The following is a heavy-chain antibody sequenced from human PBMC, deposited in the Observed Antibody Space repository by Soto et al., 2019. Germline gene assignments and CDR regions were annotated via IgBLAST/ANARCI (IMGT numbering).Heavy chain of an antibody. CDR3: ARGGVNDYGYADY. D-gene: IGHD5-18*01. J-gene: IGHJ4*02. Sequence: QVQLVQSGAEVRKPGASVKVSCRTSGFNFASYGFNWVRQAPGQGLEWLGWVSVYNGHTKFQEKFQARVNLTTDTATTTAYMELRSLSSDDTAVYYCARGGVNDYGYADYWGQGTLVTVSS. CDR2: VSVYNGHT. V-gene: IGHV1-18*04. CDR1: GFNFASYG.